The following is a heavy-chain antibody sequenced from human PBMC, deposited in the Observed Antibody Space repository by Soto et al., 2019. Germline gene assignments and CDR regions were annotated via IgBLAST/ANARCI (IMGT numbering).Heavy chain of an antibody. CDR1: GGSISSDF. D-gene: IGHD4-17*01. Sequence: SETMSLTCTLSGGSISSDFWSWIRQPPGKGLEWIGYISISGNTDYSPSLKSRVTISVDTSTSTVYMELSSLRSEDTAVSYCARGLLSYRPNYGEDNFDYWGQGTLVTVSS. CDR3: ARGLLSYRPNYGEDNFDY. CDR2: ISISGNT. V-gene: IGHV4-59*01. J-gene: IGHJ4*02.